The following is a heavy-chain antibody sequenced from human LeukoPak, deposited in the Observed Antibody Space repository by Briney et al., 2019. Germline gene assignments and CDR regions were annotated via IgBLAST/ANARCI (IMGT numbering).Heavy chain of an antibody. V-gene: IGHV1-2*02. J-gene: IGHJ5*02. Sequence: ASVKVSCKASGYTFTGYYMHWVRQASGQGLEWMGWINPNSGGTNYAQKFQGRVTMTRDTSISTAYMELSRLRSDDTAVYYCARGREEYNWFDPWGQGTLVTVSS. CDR1: GYTFTGYY. CDR3: ARGREEYNWFDP. CDR2: INPNSGGT.